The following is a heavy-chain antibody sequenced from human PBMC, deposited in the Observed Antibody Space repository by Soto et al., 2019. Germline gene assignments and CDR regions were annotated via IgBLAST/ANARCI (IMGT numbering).Heavy chain of an antibody. D-gene: IGHD6-13*01. CDR2: IYWDDDK. Sequence: QITLKESGPTLVKPTQTLTLTCTFSGFSLSTSGVGVGWIRQPPGKALEWLALIYWDDDKRYSPSLKSRLTITKDTYKNKVVLTMTNMDPVDTATYYCAHGGIAAAGSQAFDIWGQGTMVTVSS. V-gene: IGHV2-5*02. CDR1: GFSLSTSGVG. CDR3: AHGGIAAAGSQAFDI. J-gene: IGHJ3*02.